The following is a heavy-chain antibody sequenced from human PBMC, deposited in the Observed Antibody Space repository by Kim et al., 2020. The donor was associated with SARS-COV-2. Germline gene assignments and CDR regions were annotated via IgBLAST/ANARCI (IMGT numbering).Heavy chain of an antibody. J-gene: IGHJ4*02. V-gene: IGHV3-48*02. CDR3: ATGYYGSGSSGQFDY. Sequence: GGSLRLSCAASGFTFTSYSMNWVRQAPGQGLEWIAYIRGSSTFGDSAIYYADSVMGRFTISRDNAKNSLYLDMNSLTDEDTAVYYCATGYYGSGSSGQFDYWGQGTLVTVSS. D-gene: IGHD3-10*01. CDR2: IRGSSTFGDSAI. CDR1: GFTFTSYS.